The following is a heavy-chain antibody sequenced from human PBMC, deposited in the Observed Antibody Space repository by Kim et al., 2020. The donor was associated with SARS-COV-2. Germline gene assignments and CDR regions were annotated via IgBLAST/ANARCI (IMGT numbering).Heavy chain of an antibody. CDR1: GITFSSYA. CDR2: ISSNGINK. Sequence: GGSLRLSCAASGITFSSYAMHWVRQAPGKGLEWVAIISSNGINKYYADSVKGRFTISRDNSKNTLYLQMNSLRAEDTAVYYCARGNRIAAALSYFDSWGQGTLVTVS. D-gene: IGHD6-13*01. CDR3: ARGNRIAAALSYFDS. J-gene: IGHJ4*02. V-gene: IGHV3-30*04.